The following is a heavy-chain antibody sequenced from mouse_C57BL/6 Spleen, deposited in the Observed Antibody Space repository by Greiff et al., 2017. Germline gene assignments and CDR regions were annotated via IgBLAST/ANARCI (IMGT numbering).Heavy chain of an antibody. Sequence: EVKLMESGGDLVKPGGSLKLSCAASGFTFSSYGMSWVRQTPDKRLEWVATISSGGSYTYYPESVKGRFTISRDNAKNTLYLQMSSLKSEDTAMYYCARFYDGYSWFAYWGQGTLVTVSA. J-gene: IGHJ3*01. CDR2: ISSGGSYT. V-gene: IGHV5-6*01. CDR3: ARFYDGYSWFAY. D-gene: IGHD2-3*01. CDR1: GFTFSSYG.